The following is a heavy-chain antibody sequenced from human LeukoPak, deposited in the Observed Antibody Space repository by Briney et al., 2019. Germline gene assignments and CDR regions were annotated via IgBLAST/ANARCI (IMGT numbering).Heavy chain of an antibody. V-gene: IGHV3-43*01. D-gene: IGHD6-6*01. CDR3: AKDMRYMGSSSPFDY. CDR1: GFTFDDYA. Sequence: PGGSLRLSCAASGFTFDDYAMHWVRQGPGKGLEWVSLITWDGRSTYYGEYANGRFPISRDNSKNSLYLQMNSLTTGDTAFYYCAKDMRYMGSSSPFDYWGQGTLVTVSS. CDR2: ITWDGRST. J-gene: IGHJ4*02.